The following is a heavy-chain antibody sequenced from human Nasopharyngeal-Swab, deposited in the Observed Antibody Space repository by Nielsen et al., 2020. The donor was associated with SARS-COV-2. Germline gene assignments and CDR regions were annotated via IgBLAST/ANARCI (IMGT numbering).Heavy chain of an antibody. V-gene: IGHV3-33*01. D-gene: IGHD1-1*01. J-gene: IGHJ3*02. CDR3: ARGVRYNWNPDAFDI. CDR2: IWYDGSNK. Sequence: VRQAPGKGLEWVAVIWYDGSNKYYADSVKGRFTISRDNSKNTLYLQMNSLRAEDTAVYYCARGVRYNWNPDAFDIWGQGTMVTV.